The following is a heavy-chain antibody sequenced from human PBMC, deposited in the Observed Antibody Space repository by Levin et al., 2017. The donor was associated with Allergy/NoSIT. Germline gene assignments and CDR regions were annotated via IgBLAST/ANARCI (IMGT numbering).Heavy chain of an antibody. CDR1: GFTFSSYS. Sequence: PGGSLRLSCAASGFTFSSYSMNWVRQAPGKGLEWVSSISSSSSYIYYADSVKGRFTISRDNAKNSLYLQMNSLRAEDTAVYYCARGGVVVAATIDYWGQGTLVTVSS. J-gene: IGHJ4*02. CDR3: ARGGVVVAATIDY. CDR2: ISSSSSYI. D-gene: IGHD2-15*01. V-gene: IGHV3-21*01.